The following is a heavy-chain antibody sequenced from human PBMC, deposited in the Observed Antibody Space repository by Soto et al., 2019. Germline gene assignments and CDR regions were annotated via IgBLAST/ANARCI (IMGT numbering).Heavy chain of an antibody. CDR2: ISYDGSNK. Sequence: QVQLAESGGGVVQPGRSLRLSCAASGFTFSSYAMHWVRQAPGKGLEWVAVISYDGSNKYYADSVKGRFTISRDNSKNTLYLQMNSLRAEDTAVYYCARGSLYGSGSYYFDYWGQGTLVTVSS. V-gene: IGHV3-30-3*01. D-gene: IGHD3-10*01. CDR1: GFTFSSYA. J-gene: IGHJ4*02. CDR3: ARGSLYGSGSYYFDY.